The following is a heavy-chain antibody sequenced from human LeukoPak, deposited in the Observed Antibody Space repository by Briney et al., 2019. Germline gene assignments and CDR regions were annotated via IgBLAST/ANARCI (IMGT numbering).Heavy chain of an antibody. CDR1: GFTFSSYA. CDR2: LRNKANSYTT. D-gene: IGHD2/OR15-2a*01. V-gene: IGHV3-72*01. CDR3: AACRLSYYYGMDV. J-gene: IGHJ6*02. Sequence: GGSLRLSCAASGFTFSSYAMSWVRQAPGKGLEWVGRLRNKANSYTTEYAASVKGRFSISRDDSKNSVYLQMNSLKTEDTAVYYCAACRLSYYYGMDVWGQGTTVTVSS.